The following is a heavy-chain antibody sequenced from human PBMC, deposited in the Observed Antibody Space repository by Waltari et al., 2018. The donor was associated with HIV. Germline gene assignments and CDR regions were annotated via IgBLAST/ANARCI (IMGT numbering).Heavy chain of an antibody. CDR2: FDPEDGET. CDR3: ATGKSVGVWGSYRTANGFDI. Sequence: QVQLVQSGAEVKKPGASVKVSCKVSGYTLTELSMHWVRQAPGKGLEWMGCFDPEDGETIYAPKFQGRVSMTEETATDTTYLDLSSLRSDDTAVYYCATGKSVGVWGSYRTANGFDIWGQGTMVTVAS. CDR1: GYTLTELS. J-gene: IGHJ3*02. V-gene: IGHV1-24*01. D-gene: IGHD3-16*02.